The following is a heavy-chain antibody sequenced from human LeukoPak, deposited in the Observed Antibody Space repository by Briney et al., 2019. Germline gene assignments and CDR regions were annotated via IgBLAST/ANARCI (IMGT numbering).Heavy chain of an antibody. Sequence: GGSLRLSCAASGFTFSSYAMSWVRQAPGKRLEWVSAISGSGGRIYYGASVKGRFTISRDNSKNTLNLQMNSLRAEDTAVYYCATSKYSGSYWGQGTLVTVSS. CDR1: GFTFSSYA. J-gene: IGHJ4*02. D-gene: IGHD1-26*01. CDR3: ATSKYSGSY. V-gene: IGHV3-23*01. CDR2: ISGSGGRI.